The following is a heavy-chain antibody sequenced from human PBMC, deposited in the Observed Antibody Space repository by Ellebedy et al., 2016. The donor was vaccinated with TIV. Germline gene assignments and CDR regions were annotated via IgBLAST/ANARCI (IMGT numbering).Heavy chain of an antibody. V-gene: IGHV3-30*04. CDR2: ISDDGSNQ. CDR3: ARDRQWLVFDF. CDR1: GFNFSDYV. D-gene: IGHD6-19*01. Sequence: GESLKISCAASGFNFSDYVMHWVRQAPGKGLEWVAVISDDGSNQYYADSVKGVKGRFTVSRDNSKSTLYLQMNSLKPEDTAVYYCARDRQWLVFDFWGQGTLVTVSS. J-gene: IGHJ4*02.